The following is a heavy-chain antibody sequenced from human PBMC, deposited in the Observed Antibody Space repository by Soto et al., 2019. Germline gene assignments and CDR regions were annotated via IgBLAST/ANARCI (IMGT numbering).Heavy chain of an antibody. Sequence: GASLRVSWTGFACNFSNHWVHRVLQRPGEGLVWVSRITRDGKSKAYAESVKGRFAISRDNAKNTLYLQMNGLTAEDTAVYFSAREPGDWPVNWFDPWGVATLVTVSS. V-gene: IGHV3-74*01. CDR2: ITRDGKSK. CDR3: AREPGDWPVNWFDP. D-gene: IGHD2-21*02. CDR1: ACNFSNHW. J-gene: IGHJ5*02.